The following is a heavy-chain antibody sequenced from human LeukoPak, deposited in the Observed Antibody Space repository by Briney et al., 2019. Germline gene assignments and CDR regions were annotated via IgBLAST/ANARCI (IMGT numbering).Heavy chain of an antibody. Sequence: AASVKVSCKASGGTFSSYAISWVRQAPGQGLEWMGGIIPIFGTANYAQKFQGRVTITADESTSTAYMELSSLRSEDTAVYYCARHRSSGWYRNWFDPWGQGTLVTVSS. CDR3: ARHRSSGWYRNWFDP. D-gene: IGHD6-19*01. J-gene: IGHJ5*02. V-gene: IGHV1-69*13. CDR2: IIPIFGTA. CDR1: GGTFSSYA.